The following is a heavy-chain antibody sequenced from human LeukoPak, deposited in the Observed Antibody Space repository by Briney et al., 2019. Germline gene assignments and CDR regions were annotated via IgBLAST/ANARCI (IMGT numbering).Heavy chain of an antibody. CDR3: AKDKEYYYDSSGWFDY. CDR2: ISGSGGST. Sequence: GGSLRLSCAASGFTFSTYWMSWVRQAPGKGLEWVSAISGSGGSTYYADSVKGRFTISRDNSKNTLYLQMNSLRAEDTAVYYCAKDKEYYYDSSGWFDYWGQGTLVTVSS. J-gene: IGHJ4*02. CDR1: GFTFSTYW. V-gene: IGHV3-23*01. D-gene: IGHD3-22*01.